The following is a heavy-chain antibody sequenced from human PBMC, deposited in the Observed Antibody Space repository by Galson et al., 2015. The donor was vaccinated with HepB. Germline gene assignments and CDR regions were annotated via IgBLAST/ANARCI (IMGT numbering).Heavy chain of an antibody. D-gene: IGHD3-22*01. J-gene: IGHJ2*01. V-gene: IGHV1-18*04. CDR2: ISPNDGHT. CDR3: ARFRYYHDSSGSLVRYFDL. Sequence: SVKVSCKASGYIFNTYAIGWGRQAPGHGLEWLGLISPNDGHTRYAPKFQGRVTLTTHTSTSTAYMELSSLRAEDTAVYYCARFRYYHDSSGSLVRYFDLWGRGTLVTVSS. CDR1: GYIFNTYA.